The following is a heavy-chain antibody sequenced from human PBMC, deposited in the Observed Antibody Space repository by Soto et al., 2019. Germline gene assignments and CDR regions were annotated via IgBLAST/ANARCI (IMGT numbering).Heavy chain of an antibody. CDR2: IYYSGST. CDR3: ARESPATVTTGGGNWFDP. V-gene: IGHV4-31*03. D-gene: IGHD4-17*01. Sequence: PSETLSLTCTVSGGSISSGGYYWNWIRQHPGKGLEWIGYIYYSGSTYYNPSLKSRVTISVDKSKNQFSLKLSSVTAADTAVYYCARESPATVTTGGGNWFDPWGQGTLVTVSS. CDR1: GGSISSGGYY. J-gene: IGHJ5*02.